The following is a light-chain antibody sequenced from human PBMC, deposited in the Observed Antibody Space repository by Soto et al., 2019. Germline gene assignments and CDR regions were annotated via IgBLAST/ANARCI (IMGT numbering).Light chain of an antibody. Sequence: SYELTQPPSLSVAPGETARIPCGGYNIGSKTVHWYQQKPGQAPVLVIFYDTDRPSGIPERFSGSNSGNTATLTINRVEVGDEADYYCQVWDNSSNRVVFGGGTKVTVL. V-gene: IGLV3-21*04. CDR1: NIGSKT. CDR3: QVWDNSSNRVV. J-gene: IGLJ2*01. CDR2: YDT.